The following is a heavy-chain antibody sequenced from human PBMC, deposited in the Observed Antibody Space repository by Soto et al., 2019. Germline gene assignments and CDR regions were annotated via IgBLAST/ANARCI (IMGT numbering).Heavy chain of an antibody. D-gene: IGHD6-6*01. J-gene: IGHJ6*03. Sequence: SETLSLTCTVSGGSISSSSYYWGWIRQPPGKGLEWIGSIYYSGSTYYNPSLKSRVTISVDTSKNQFSLKLSSVTAADTAVYYCARNEYSSCHYMDVWGKGTTVTVS. CDR2: IYYSGST. CDR1: GGSISSSSYY. V-gene: IGHV4-39*01. CDR3: ARNEYSSCHYMDV.